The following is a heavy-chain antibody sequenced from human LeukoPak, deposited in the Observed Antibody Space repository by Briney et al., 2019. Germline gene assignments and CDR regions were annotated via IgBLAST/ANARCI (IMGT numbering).Heavy chain of an antibody. CDR3: ARATHCSSATCYRPLDY. V-gene: IGHV4-34*01. CDR2: INHSGRT. Sequence: SETLSLTCAVYGGSFSGYYWSWIRQPPGKGLEWIGEINHSGRTNYNPSLKSRVTLSVDTSKSQFSLKLTSVTAADTAVYYCARATHCSSATCYRPLDYWGQGTLVTVSS. CDR1: GGSFSGYY. D-gene: IGHD2-2*02. J-gene: IGHJ4*02.